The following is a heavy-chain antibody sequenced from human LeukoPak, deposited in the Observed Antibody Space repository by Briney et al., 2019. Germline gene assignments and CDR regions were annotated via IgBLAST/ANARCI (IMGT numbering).Heavy chain of an antibody. V-gene: IGHV4-34*01. CDR3: ARGQWLVHYYYYGMDV. CDR2: INHSGST. D-gene: IGHD6-19*01. Sequence: PSETLSLTCAVYGGSFSGYYWSWIRQRPGKGLEWIGEINHSGSTNYNPSLTSRVTISVDTSKNQFSLKLSSVTAADTAVYYCARGQWLVHYYYYGMDVWGKGTTVTVSS. J-gene: IGHJ6*04. CDR1: GGSFSGYY.